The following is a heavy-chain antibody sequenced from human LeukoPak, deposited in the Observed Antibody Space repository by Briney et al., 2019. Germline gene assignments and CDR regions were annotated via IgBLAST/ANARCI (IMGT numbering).Heavy chain of an antibody. CDR3: ARDVGAAAGVVY. D-gene: IGHD6-13*01. CDR1: GGSISNYY. J-gene: IGHJ4*02. V-gene: IGHV4-4*07. Sequence: SETLSLTCTASGGSISNYYWSWIRQPAGKGLEWIGRIYTSGSTNYNPSLKSRFTISVDKSKNQFSLKLSSVTAADTAVYYCARDVGAAAGVVYWGQGALVTVSS. CDR2: IYTSGST.